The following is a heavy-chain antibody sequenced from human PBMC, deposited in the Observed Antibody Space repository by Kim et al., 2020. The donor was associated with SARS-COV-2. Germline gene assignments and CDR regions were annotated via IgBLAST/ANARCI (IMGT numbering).Heavy chain of an antibody. J-gene: IGHJ4*02. CDR2: ISGSGGST. Sequence: GGSLRLSCAASGFTFSSYAMSWVRQAPGKGLEWVSAISGSGGSTYYADSVKGRFTISRDNSKNTLYLQMNSLRAEDTAVYYCASSILLNTGPLDYWGQGTLVTVSS. D-gene: IGHD2-8*02. CDR3: ASSILLNTGPLDY. V-gene: IGHV3-23*01. CDR1: GFTFSSYA.